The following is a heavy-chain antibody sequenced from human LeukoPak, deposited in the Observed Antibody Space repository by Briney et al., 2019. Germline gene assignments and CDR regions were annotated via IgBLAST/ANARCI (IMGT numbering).Heavy chain of an antibody. D-gene: IGHD3-3*01. V-gene: IGHV4-61*02. CDR1: GGSIGSGSYY. Sequence: SETLSLTCTVSGGSIGSGSYYWSWIRQPAGKGLEWIGRIYTSGSTNYNPSLKSRVTISVDTSKNQFSLKLSSVTAADTAVYYCARGPNDFWSGYYTPYFDYWGQGTLVTVSS. CDR3: ARGPNDFWSGYYTPYFDY. CDR2: IYTSGST. J-gene: IGHJ4*02.